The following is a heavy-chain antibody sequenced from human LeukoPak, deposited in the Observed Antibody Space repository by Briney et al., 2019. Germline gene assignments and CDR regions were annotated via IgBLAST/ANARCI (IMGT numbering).Heavy chain of an antibody. Sequence: GGSLRLSCAPSGFTVSSNYMSWVRQAPRKGLEWVSVIYSGGTTYYAGSVKGRFTISRDNSKNALYLQMNSLRAEDTAVYYCARGSYYYDSNQGGAFDIWGQGTMVTVSS. J-gene: IGHJ3*02. CDR3: ARGSYYYDSNQGGAFDI. V-gene: IGHV3-53*01. CDR2: IYSGGTT. CDR1: GFTVSSNY. D-gene: IGHD3-22*01.